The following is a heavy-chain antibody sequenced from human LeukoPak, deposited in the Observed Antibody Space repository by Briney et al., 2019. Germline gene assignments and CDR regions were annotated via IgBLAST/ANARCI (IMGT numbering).Heavy chain of an antibody. Sequence: PGGSLRLSCAASGFTFSSYAMSWVRQAPGKGLEWVSSISSSSSYIYYADSVKGRFTISRDNAKNSLYLQMNSLRAEDTAVYYCASELIVLGDNFDYWGQGTLVTVSS. D-gene: IGHD3-22*01. J-gene: IGHJ4*02. V-gene: IGHV3-21*01. CDR3: ASELIVLGDNFDY. CDR2: ISSSSSYI. CDR1: GFTFSSYA.